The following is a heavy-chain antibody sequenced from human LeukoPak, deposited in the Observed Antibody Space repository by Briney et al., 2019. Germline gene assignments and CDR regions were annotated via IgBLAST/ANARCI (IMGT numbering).Heavy chain of an antibody. J-gene: IGHJ4*02. D-gene: IGHD6-13*01. V-gene: IGHV3-7*01. Sequence: GGSLRLSCAASGFRFTNYWMSWVRQAPGKGLEWVANIKQDGSEKDYVDSMKGGFTISRDNAKNSVYLQVNSLRAEDTAVYYCARIGYSSSSFDYWGQGTLVTVSS. CDR2: IKQDGSEK. CDR3: ARIGYSSSSFDY. CDR1: GFRFTNYW.